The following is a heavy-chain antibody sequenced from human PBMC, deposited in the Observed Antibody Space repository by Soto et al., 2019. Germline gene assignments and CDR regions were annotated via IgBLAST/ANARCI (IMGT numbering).Heavy chain of an antibody. Sequence: GGSLRLSCAASGFTFSSYAMSWVRQAPGKGLEWVSAISGSGGSTYYADSVKGRFTISRENSKNTLYLQMKCLRAEDTAVYYCAKVEVSGWPFEYYYYYYGMDVWGQGTTVTVSS. CDR3: AKVEVSGWPFEYYYYYYGMDV. J-gene: IGHJ6*02. D-gene: IGHD6-19*01. CDR2: ISGSGGST. V-gene: IGHV3-23*01. CDR1: GFTFSSYA.